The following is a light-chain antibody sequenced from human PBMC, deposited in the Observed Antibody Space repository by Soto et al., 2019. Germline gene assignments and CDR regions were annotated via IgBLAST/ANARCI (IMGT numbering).Light chain of an antibody. CDR3: SSYTSSSTPYV. CDR2: EVS. V-gene: IGLV2-14*01. Sequence: QSALTQPASVSGSPGQSITISCTGTSSDVGGYNYVSWYQQHPGKAPKLMIYEVSNRPSGVSNRFSGSKSGNTASLTISGLQAEDEADYYCSSYTSSSTPYVFGTGTKVGVL. CDR1: SSDVGGYNY. J-gene: IGLJ1*01.